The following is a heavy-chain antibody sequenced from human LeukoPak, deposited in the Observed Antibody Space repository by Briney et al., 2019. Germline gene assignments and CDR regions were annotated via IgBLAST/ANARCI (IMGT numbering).Heavy chain of an antibody. D-gene: IGHD2-2*01. CDR3: AREEPAAKDGMDV. CDR1: GFTFSSYW. CDR2: IKQDGSEK. Sequence: GGSLRLSSAASGFTFSSYWMSWVRQAPGKGLEWVANIKQDGSEKYYVDSVKGRFTISRDNAKNSLYLQMNSLRAEDTAVYYCAREEPAAKDGMDVWGQGTTVTVSS. J-gene: IGHJ6*02. V-gene: IGHV3-7*01.